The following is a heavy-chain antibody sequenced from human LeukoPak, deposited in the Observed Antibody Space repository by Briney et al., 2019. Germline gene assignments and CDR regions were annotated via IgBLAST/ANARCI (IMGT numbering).Heavy chain of an antibody. CDR1: GGSISSYY. V-gene: IGHV4-59*08. Sequence: PSETLSLTCTVSGGSISSYYWSWIRQPPGKGLEWIGYIYYSGSTNYNPSLKSRVTISVDTSKNQFSLKLSSVAAADPAVYYCARHEIVTGTNLDYWGQGTLVTVSS. D-gene: IGHD1-20*01. CDR3: ARHEIVTGTNLDY. J-gene: IGHJ4*02. CDR2: IYYSGST.